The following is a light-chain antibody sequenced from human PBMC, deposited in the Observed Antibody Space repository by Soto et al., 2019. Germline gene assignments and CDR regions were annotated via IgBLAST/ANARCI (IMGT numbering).Light chain of an antibody. J-gene: IGLJ1*01. Sequence: QSVLTQPRSVSGSPGQSVTISCTGTSSDDGGYNYASWYQQLPGKAPKLIIYDVTERPSGVPDRFSGSRSGSTASLTISGLQAEDEADYYCCSFSGSSTLYVFGTGTKVTVL. CDR2: DVT. CDR3: CSFSGSSTLYV. V-gene: IGLV2-11*01. CDR1: SSDDGGYNY.